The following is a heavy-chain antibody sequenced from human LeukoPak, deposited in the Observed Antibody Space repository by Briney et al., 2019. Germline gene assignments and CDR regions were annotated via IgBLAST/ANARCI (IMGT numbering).Heavy chain of an antibody. D-gene: IGHD6-19*01. V-gene: IGHV1-18*01. CDR1: GYTFTSYG. Sequence: ASVKVSCKASGYTFTSYGISWVRQAPGQGLEWMGWISAYNGNTNYAQKLQGRVTMTTDTSTSTAYMELRSLRSDDTAVYYCAKDGRAGGSGWFLDYWGQGTLVTVSS. J-gene: IGHJ4*02. CDR2: ISAYNGNT. CDR3: AKDGRAGGSGWFLDY.